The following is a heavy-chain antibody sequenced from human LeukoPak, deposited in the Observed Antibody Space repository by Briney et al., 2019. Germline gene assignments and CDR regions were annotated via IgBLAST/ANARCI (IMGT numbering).Heavy chain of an antibody. Sequence: GGSLRLSCAASGFTFSSYAMHWVRQAPGKGLEWVAVISYDGSNKYYADSVKGRFTISRDNSKNTLYLQMNSLGAEDTAVYYCARDPSHYGDYAYFDYWGQGTLVTVSS. V-gene: IGHV3-30-3*01. CDR1: GFTFSSYA. D-gene: IGHD4-17*01. J-gene: IGHJ4*02. CDR3: ARDPSHYGDYAYFDY. CDR2: ISYDGSNK.